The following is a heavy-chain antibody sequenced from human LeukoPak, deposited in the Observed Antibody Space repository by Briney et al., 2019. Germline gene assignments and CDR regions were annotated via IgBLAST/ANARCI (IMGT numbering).Heavy chain of an antibody. CDR2: IYYSGST. Sequence: PSETLSLTCTVSGGSISSSSYYWGWIRQPPGKGLEWIGSIYYSGSTYYNPSLKSRVTISVDTSKNQFSLKLSSVTAADTAVYYCASGISSRRSRGKGYFDYWGQGTLVTVSS. CDR1: GGSISSSSYY. V-gene: IGHV4-39*01. CDR3: ASGISSRRSRGKGYFDY. D-gene: IGHD2-15*01. J-gene: IGHJ4*02.